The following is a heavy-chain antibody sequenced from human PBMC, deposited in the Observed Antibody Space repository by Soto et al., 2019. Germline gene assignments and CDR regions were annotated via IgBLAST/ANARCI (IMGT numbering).Heavy chain of an antibody. D-gene: IGHD7-27*01. V-gene: IGHV4-34*01. CDR1: GGSFSGYY. Sequence: QVQLQQWGAGLLKPSETLSLTCAVYGGSFSGYYWSWIRQPPGKGLEWIGEINHSGSTNYNPSLTSRVTKSEETSKNKFSLKLSSVTAADTAVYYCARGPLGLLGRWGQGTLVTVSS. CDR3: ARGPLGLLGR. CDR2: INHSGST. J-gene: IGHJ4*02.